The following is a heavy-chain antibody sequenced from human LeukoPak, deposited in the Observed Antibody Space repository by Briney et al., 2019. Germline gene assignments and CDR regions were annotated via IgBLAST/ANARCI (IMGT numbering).Heavy chain of an antibody. D-gene: IGHD6-19*01. J-gene: IGHJ6*02. V-gene: IGHV3-9*01. CDR2: ISWNSGSI. CDR1: GFTFDDYA. Sequence: GGSLRLSCAASGFTFDDYAMHWVRQAPGKGLEWVSGISWNSGSIGYADSVKGRFTISRDNAKNSLYLQMNSLRAEDTALYYCAKDISTQWLTGMDVWGQGTTVTVSS. CDR3: AKDISTQWLTGMDV.